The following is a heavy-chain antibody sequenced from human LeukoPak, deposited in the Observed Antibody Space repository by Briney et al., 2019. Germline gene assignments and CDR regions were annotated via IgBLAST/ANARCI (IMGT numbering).Heavy chain of an antibody. CDR3: AKEVGMYGTPTLDF. Sequence: GGSLRLSCAASGFTFSSYAMSWVRQAPGGGLEWVSGMPGSGGDTFYADSVEGRFTISRDNSKNTLFLQMNSLRAEDTAIYYCAKEVGMYGTPTLDFWGQGTLVTVSS. CDR2: MPGSGGDT. V-gene: IGHV3-23*01. CDR1: GFTFSSYA. J-gene: IGHJ4*02. D-gene: IGHD1/OR15-1a*01.